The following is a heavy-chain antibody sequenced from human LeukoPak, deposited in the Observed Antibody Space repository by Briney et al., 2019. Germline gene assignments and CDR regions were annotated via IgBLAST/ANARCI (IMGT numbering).Heavy chain of an antibody. J-gene: IGHJ4*02. CDR2: INPNSGGT. D-gene: IGHD6-13*01. CDR3: ARDVAAAVSPTFDY. V-gene: IGHV1-2*02. Sequence: AAVTVSCTASAYTFTGYYMHWVRQAPGQGLEWMGWINPNSGGTNYAQKFQGRVTMTRDTSISTAYIALSRLRSDDTAVCYSARDVAAAVSPTFDYWGEGSLVTVSS. CDR1: AYTFTGYY.